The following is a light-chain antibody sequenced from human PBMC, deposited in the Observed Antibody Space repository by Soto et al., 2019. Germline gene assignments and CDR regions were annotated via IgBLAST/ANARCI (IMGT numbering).Light chain of an antibody. V-gene: IGKV4-1*01. Sequence: DIVVTQDTESLAVSLGERATINCKTIQSVSYSTNTKTRLAWYQQTPGQPPELLIYCASTRKAEGPDRFTGRVSGTDFTITISSLQAEDVAVYYCHQCYTSPWTFGQGTKVERK. CDR1: QSVSYSTNTKTR. CDR3: HQCYTSPWT. J-gene: IGKJ1*01. CDR2: CAS.